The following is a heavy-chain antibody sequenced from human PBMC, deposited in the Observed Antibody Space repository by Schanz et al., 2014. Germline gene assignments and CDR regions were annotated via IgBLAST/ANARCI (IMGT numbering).Heavy chain of an antibody. CDR1: GFTFSNFA. D-gene: IGHD6-13*01. CDR3: ARDRQQLVGRIGYYYGMDV. V-gene: IGHV3-30*04. CDR2: ISYDGSHK. J-gene: IGHJ6*02. Sequence: QVQLVESGGGVVQPGRSLRLSCAASGFTFSNFAIHWVRQAPGKGLEWVAVISYDGSHKDYADSVKGRFTISRDNSKNTLYLQMNSLRAEDTAVYYCARDRQQLVGRIGYYYGMDVWGQGTTVTLSS.